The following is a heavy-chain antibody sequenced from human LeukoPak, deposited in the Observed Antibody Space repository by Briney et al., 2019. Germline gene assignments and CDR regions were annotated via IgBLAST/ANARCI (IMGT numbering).Heavy chain of an antibody. D-gene: IGHD6-19*01. CDR3: ASKQWPTANFDS. CDR2: ISSSSSYI. CDR1: GFTFSSYS. V-gene: IGHV3-21*01. J-gene: IGHJ4*02. Sequence: PGGSLRLSCAASGFTFSSYSMNWVRQAPGKGLEWVSSISSSSSYIYYADSVKGRFTISRDNAKNSLYLQMNTLRAEDTAVYYCASKQWPTANFDSWGQGTLVTVSS.